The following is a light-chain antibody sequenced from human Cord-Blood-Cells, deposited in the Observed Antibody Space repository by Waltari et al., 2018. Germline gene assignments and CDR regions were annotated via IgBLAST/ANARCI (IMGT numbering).Light chain of an antibody. CDR3: AAWDDSLNGYV. Sequence: QSVLPQPPSASGTPGQRVTISRSCSRSNIGSNSVTWYQQLPGTAPKPLIYSNNQRPSGVPDRFSGSKSGTSASLAISGLQSEDEADYYCAAWDDSLNGYVFGTGTKVTVL. CDR1: RSNIGSNS. J-gene: IGLJ1*01. V-gene: IGLV1-44*01. CDR2: SNN.